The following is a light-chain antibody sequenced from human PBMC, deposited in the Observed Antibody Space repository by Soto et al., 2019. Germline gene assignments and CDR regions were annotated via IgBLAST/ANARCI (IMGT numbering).Light chain of an antibody. V-gene: IGLV8-61*01. J-gene: IGLJ7*01. CDR1: SGSVSASYY. CDR2: STN. CDR3: VLYMGSGTWV. Sequence: QTVVTQEPSFSVSPGRTVTLTCGLNSGSVSASYYPSWYQQTPGQAPRTLIYSTNTRSSGVPDRFSGSILGNKAALTITGAQADDESDYYCVLYMGSGTWVFGGGTQLTVL.